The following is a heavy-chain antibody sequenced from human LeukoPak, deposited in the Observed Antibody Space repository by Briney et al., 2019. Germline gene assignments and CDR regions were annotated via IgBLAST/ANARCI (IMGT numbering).Heavy chain of an antibody. V-gene: IGHV3-7*04. CDR2: IRQDGSEK. J-gene: IGHJ6*02. CDR1: GFTFSNYW. Sequence: PGGSLRLSCAASGFTFSNYWMTWVRQAPGRGLEWVANIRQDGSEKYYVDSVKGRFTISRDNAKNSLYLQMNSLRAEDTAVYYCARVDIVVVPATDYYYYYGMDVWGQGTTVTVSS. CDR3: ARVDIVVVPATDYYYYYGMDV. D-gene: IGHD2-2*01.